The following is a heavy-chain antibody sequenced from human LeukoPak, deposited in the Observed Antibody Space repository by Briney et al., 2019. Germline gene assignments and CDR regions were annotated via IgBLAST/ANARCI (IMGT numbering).Heavy chain of an antibody. D-gene: IGHD3-22*01. J-gene: IGHJ6*02. CDR3: AREVNLGVVITTAYYYYGMDV. CDR2: IIPIFGTA. Sequence: SVKVSCKASGGTFSSYAISWVRQAPGQGLEWMGGIIPIFGTANYAQKFQGRVTITADKSTSTAYMELSSLRSEDTAVYYCAREVNLGVVITTAYYYYGMDVWGQGTTVTVSS. V-gene: IGHV1-69*06. CDR1: GGTFSSYA.